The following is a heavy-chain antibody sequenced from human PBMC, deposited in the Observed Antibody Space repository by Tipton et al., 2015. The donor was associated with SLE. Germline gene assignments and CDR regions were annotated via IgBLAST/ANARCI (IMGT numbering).Heavy chain of an antibody. CDR1: VFTFSDYW. CDR3: TRERPVSSWGVGYFEY. Sequence: PLRLSCAASVFTFSDYWMSWVRQAPEKGLEWVANIKQDGSEKYYVDSVKGRFTISRDNAKNSLYLQMNSLRAEDTAVYYCTRERPVSSWGVGYFEYWGQGSLITVSS. D-gene: IGHD6-13*01. J-gene: IGHJ4*02. CDR2: IKQDGSEK. V-gene: IGHV3-7*01.